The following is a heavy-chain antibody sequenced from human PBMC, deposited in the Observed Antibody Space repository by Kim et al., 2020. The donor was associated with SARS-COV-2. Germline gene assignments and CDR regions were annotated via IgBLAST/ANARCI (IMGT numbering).Heavy chain of an antibody. Sequence: SETLSLTCTVSGGSISSSSYYWGWIRQPPGKGLEWIGSIYYSGSTYYNPSLKSRVTISVDTSKNQFSLKLSSVTAADTAVYYCARDLPVGTTYYYDSSGYYHWFDPWGQGTLVTVSS. CDR3: ARDLPVGTTYYYDSSGYYHWFDP. V-gene: IGHV4-39*07. CDR1: GGSISSSSYY. J-gene: IGHJ5*02. CDR2: IYYSGST. D-gene: IGHD3-22*01.